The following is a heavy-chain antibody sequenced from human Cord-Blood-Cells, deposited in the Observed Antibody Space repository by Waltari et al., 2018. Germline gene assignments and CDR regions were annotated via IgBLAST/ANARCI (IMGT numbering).Heavy chain of an antibody. CDR3: ARDPTGDNAFDI. D-gene: IGHD7-27*01. J-gene: IGHJ3*02. CDR1: GFAFSSYG. V-gene: IGHV3-33*01. CDR2: IWYDGSNK. Sequence: QVQLVESGGGVVQPGRSLSLSCAASGFAFSSYGMPWVRQAPGKGLEWVAVIWYDGSNKYYADSVKGRFTISRDNSKNTLYLQMNSLRAEDTAVYYCARDPTGDNAFDIWGQGTMVTVSS.